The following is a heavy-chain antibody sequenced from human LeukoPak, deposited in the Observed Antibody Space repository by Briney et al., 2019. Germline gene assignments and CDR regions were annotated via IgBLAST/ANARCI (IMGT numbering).Heavy chain of an antibody. CDR3: ARGNYGDYELAHDAFDI. J-gene: IGHJ3*02. CDR2: IYYSGST. CDR1: GGSIRSGSYS. D-gene: IGHD4-17*01. Sequence: PSETLSLTCTVSGGSIRSGSYSWSWIRQPPGKGLEWIGYIYYSGSTYYNPSLKGRVTISVDTSKNQFSLKLSSVTAADTAVYYCARGNYGDYELAHDAFDIWGQGTMVTVSS. V-gene: IGHV4-30-4*07.